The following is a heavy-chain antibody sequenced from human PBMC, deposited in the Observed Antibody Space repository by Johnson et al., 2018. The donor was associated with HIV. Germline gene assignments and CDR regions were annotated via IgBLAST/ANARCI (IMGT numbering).Heavy chain of an antibody. V-gene: IGHV3-66*01. CDR3: ARSEVTAPSPPAGAFDI. D-gene: IGHD4-23*01. CDR2: IYSGGST. J-gene: IGHJ3*02. CDR1: GFTFTKAW. Sequence: VQLVESGGGCAKPGGSLRLSCVVSGFTFTKAWMSWVRQAPGQGLEWVSVIYSGGSTYYADSVNGRFTISRDNAKNSLYLQMNSLRAEDTAVYYCARSEVTAPSPPAGAFDIWGQGTMVTVSS.